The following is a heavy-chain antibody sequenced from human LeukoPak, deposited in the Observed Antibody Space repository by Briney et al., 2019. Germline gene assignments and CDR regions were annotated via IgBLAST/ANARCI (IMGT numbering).Heavy chain of an antibody. J-gene: IGHJ4*02. Sequence: AGGSRRLSCSASGFSFSSYAMHWVRQAPGKGLEWVSYISSSSSTIYYADSVKGRFTISRDNAKNSLYLQMNSLRDEDTAVYYCAPRGVVIDYWGQGTLVTVSS. D-gene: IGHD3-3*01. V-gene: IGHV3-48*02. CDR2: ISSSSSTI. CDR3: APRGVVIDY. CDR1: GFSFSSYA.